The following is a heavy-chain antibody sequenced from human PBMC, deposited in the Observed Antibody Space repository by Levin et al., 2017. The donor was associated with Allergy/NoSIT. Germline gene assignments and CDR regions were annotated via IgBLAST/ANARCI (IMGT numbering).Heavy chain of an antibody. V-gene: IGHV3-74*01. CDR3: ARDGKLWGSSETFDY. J-gene: IGHJ4*02. CDR1: GFTFSNYW. D-gene: IGHD3-16*01. CDR2: INTDGSNT. Sequence: PGGSLRLSCAASGFTFSNYWMHWVRQAPGKGLVGVSRINTDGSNTAYADSVRGRFTISRDNAKNTLFLQMNSLRAEDTAVYFCARDGKLWGSSETFDYWGQGTLVTVSS.